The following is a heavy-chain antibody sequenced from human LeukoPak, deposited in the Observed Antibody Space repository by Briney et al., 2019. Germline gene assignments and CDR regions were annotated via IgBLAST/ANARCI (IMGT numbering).Heavy chain of an antibody. J-gene: IGHJ4*02. D-gene: IGHD2-15*01. V-gene: IGHV3-23*01. Sequence: GGSLRLSCVVSGFTFRSYAMSWVRQAPGKGLEWVSAISGDGGSTFFADSVKGRFTISRDNSRNTMYLQMNILRVEDTAVYYCAKDGGGNRGGFGYWGQGTLVTVSS. CDR3: AKDGGGNRGGFGY. CDR1: GFTFRSYA. CDR2: ISGDGGST.